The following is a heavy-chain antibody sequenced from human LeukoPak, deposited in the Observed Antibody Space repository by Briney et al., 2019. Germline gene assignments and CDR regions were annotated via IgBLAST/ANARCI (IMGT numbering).Heavy chain of an antibody. J-gene: IGHJ4*02. CDR1: EFTLSSYG. CDR3: AKEMASRRPFDC. CDR2: IGHGGTT. V-gene: IGHV3-23*01. Sequence: GGSLRLSCAASEFTLSSYGMAWVRQAPGKGPEWVSAIGHGGTTYYTDPVRGRFTISRDDSKNTLYLQMNSLRGEDTAVYYCAKEMASRRPFDCWGQGTLVTVSS. D-gene: IGHD5-24*01.